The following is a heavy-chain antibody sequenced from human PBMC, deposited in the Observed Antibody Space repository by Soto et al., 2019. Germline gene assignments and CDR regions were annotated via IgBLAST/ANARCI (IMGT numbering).Heavy chain of an antibody. Sequence: TSETLSLTFTLSGGSISSGGYYWSGIRQHPVTGLDCIGYIYYSGSTYYNPSLKSRVTISVDTSKNQFSLKLSSLTASETALYYCALGNGDHYFDYWGQGTLVTVS. V-gene: IGHV4-31*03. J-gene: IGHJ4*02. D-gene: IGHD4-17*01. CDR2: IYYSGST. CDR3: ALGNGDHYFDY. CDR1: GGSISSGGYY.